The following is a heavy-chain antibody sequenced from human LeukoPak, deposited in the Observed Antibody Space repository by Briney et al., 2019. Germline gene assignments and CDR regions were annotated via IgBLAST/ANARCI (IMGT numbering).Heavy chain of an antibody. CDR3: ASGIAVAGHYYYYYMDV. Sequence: SETLSLTCTVSGGSISSSSYYWGWIRQPPGKGLEWIGSIYYSGSTYYNPSLKSRFTISVDTSKNQFSLKLSSVTAADTAVYYCASGIAVAGHYYYYYMDVWGKGTTVTVSS. CDR1: GGSISSSSYY. V-gene: IGHV4-39*07. CDR2: IYYSGST. J-gene: IGHJ6*03. D-gene: IGHD6-19*01.